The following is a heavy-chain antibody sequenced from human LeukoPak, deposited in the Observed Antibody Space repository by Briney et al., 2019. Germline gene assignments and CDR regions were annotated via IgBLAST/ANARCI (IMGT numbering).Heavy chain of an antibody. CDR3: ARGPGEVTGESFDY. D-gene: IGHD7-27*01. V-gene: IGHV4-4*07. Sequence: SETLSLTCSVSGDSLSNSYWSWVRQTAGKGLEWIGRIYPASGGTDYSPSLKSRVTMSVDTSKNQFSLRLNSVTAADTAVYYCARGPGEVTGESFDYWGQGSLVIVPS. J-gene: IGHJ4*02. CDR1: GDSLSNSY. CDR2: IYPASGGT.